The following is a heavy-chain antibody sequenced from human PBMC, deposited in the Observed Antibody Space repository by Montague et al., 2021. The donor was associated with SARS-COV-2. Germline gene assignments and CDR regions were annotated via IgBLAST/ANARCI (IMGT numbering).Heavy chain of an antibody. V-gene: IGHV4-31*03. J-gene: IGHJ6*02. CDR2: IYYSGST. D-gene: IGHD3-10*01. CDR3: ARDDIVLQGVTKGMDV. CDR1: GGSISSGGYY. Sequence: TLSLTCTVSGGSISSGGYYWSWIRQHPGKGLEWIGYIYYSGSTYYNPSLKSRVTISVDTSKNQFSLKLSSVTAADTAVYYCARDDIVLQGVTKGMDVWGQGTTVTVSS.